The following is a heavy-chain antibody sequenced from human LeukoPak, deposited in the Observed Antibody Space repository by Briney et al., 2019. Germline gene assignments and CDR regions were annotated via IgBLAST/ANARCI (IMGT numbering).Heavy chain of an antibody. D-gene: IGHD3-22*01. CDR3: ARALTPLRDSSAYLYLGY. V-gene: IGHV3-11*04. Sequence: GGALRLFCGASGFTFSDYYMSWIRQAPGKGLEWGSYISSSGSTIYYADSVKGRFTISRDNAKNSLYLQMNSLRGEDTAVYYCARALTPLRDSSAYLYLGYWGQGTLVTVSS. CDR1: GFTFSDYY. CDR2: ISSSGSTI. J-gene: IGHJ4*02.